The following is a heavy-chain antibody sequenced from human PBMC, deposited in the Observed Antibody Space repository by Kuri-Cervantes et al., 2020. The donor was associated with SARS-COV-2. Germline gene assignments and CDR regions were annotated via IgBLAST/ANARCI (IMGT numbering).Heavy chain of an antibody. CDR1: GLTFSSYA. CDR2: ISYDGSNK. J-gene: IGHJ4*02. CDR3: AKDPHGIGVVVAAVDY. D-gene: IGHD2-15*01. V-gene: IGHV3-30-3*01. Sequence: GESLKISCAASGLTFSSYAMHWVRQAPGKGLEWVSIISYDGSNKYYADSVKGRFTISRDNSKNTLYLQMNSMRAEDTAVYYCAKDPHGIGVVVAAVDYWGQGTLVTVSS.